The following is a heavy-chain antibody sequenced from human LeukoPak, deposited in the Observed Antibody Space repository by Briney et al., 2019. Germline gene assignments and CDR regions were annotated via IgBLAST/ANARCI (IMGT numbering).Heavy chain of an antibody. CDR2: INPIFGTA. CDR3: ARGDVVVPAAMLNYYYYYMDV. Sequence: SVKVSCKASGCTFSSYAISWVRQAPGQGLEWMGGINPIFGTANYAQKFQGRVTITTDESSSTAYMELSSLRSEDTAVYYCARGDVVVPAAMLNYYYYYMDVWGKGTTVTVSS. V-gene: IGHV1-69*05. D-gene: IGHD2-2*01. J-gene: IGHJ6*03. CDR1: GCTFSSYA.